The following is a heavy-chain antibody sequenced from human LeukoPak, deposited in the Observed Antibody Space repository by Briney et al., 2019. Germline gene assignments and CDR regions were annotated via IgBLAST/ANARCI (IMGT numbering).Heavy chain of an antibody. CDR3: AREGVRVVPAATDY. J-gene: IGHJ4*02. CDR2: ISSSSSYI. CDR1: GFTFSSYS. V-gene: IGHV3-21*01. D-gene: IGHD2-2*01. Sequence: GGSLRLSCAASGFTFSSYSMNWVRQAPGKGLEWVSSISSSSSYIYYADSVKGRFTISRDNAKNSLYLQMNSLRAEDTAVYYCAREGVRVVPAATDYWGQGTLVTVSS.